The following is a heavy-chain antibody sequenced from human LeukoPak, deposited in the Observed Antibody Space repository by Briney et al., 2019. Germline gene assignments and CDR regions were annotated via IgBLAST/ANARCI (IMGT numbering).Heavy chain of an antibody. CDR3: ARKRGHPDAFDM. D-gene: IGHD3-10*01. J-gene: IGHJ3*02. Sequence: PSETLSLTCAVSGGSISSTYWWSWVRQPPGKGLEWIGEIYHSGSTNYKPSLKSRVTISLDKSKNRFSLNLSSVTAADTAVYYCARKRGHPDAFDMRGQGTMVTVS. CDR1: GGSISSTYW. V-gene: IGHV4-4*02. CDR2: IYHSGST.